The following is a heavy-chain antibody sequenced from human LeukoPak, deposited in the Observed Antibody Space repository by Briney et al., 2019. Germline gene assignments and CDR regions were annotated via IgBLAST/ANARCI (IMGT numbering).Heavy chain of an antibody. V-gene: IGHV4-4*02. CDR1: GGSISSSNW. Sequence: PSETLSLTCAVSGGSISSSNWWSWVRQPPGKGLEWIGEIYHSGSTNYNPSLKSRVTISVDKSKNQFSLKLSSVTAADTAVYYCARGYYYDSSGYYYFDYWGQGTLVTVSS. CDR3: ARGYYYDSSGYYYFDY. CDR2: IYHSGST. J-gene: IGHJ4*02. D-gene: IGHD3-22*01.